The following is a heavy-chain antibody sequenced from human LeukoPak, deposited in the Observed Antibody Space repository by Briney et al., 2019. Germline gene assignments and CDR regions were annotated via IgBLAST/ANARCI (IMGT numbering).Heavy chain of an antibody. D-gene: IGHD3-9*01. Sequence: PSETLSLTCTVSGSSISSYYWSWIRQPPGKGLEWIGYTSYSGSTDYNPSLKSRVTMSVDTSKNQFSLKLSSVTAADTAVYYCGRRTYYDTLTGYTYWYFDLWGRGTLVTVSS. CDR2: TSYSGST. CDR1: GSSISSYY. V-gene: IGHV4-59*01. CDR3: GRRTYYDTLTGYTYWYFDL. J-gene: IGHJ2*01.